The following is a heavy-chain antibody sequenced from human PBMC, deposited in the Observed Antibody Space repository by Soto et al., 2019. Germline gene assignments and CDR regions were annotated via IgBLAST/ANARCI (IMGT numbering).Heavy chain of an antibody. D-gene: IGHD3-3*01. V-gene: IGHV3-43*01. CDR1: GFSFSGYA. Sequence: PGGSLRLSCAASGFSFSGYAVTWVRQAPGKGLEWVSLITWNGGNTYYADSVKGRFTISRDGTTQSGSLQMTGLKREDTGLYYCARETLSFGSALDVWGQGTTVTVSS. CDR3: ARETLSFGSALDV. CDR2: ITWNGGNT. J-gene: IGHJ6*02.